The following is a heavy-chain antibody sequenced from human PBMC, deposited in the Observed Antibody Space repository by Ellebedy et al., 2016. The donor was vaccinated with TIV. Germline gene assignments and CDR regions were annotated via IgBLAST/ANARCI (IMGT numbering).Heavy chain of an antibody. V-gene: IGHV1-2*02. CDR1: GYTFSDCY. CDR3: SRDEPQVISGTGKAYYSGMDV. D-gene: IGHD1-7*01. CDR2: IKPNRGGS. J-gene: IGHJ6*02. Sequence: ASVKVSCKASGYTFSDCYIHWVRQAPGQGLEWMGWIKPNRGGSTYAQKFQGRVTMTRDTSISTAYMELSGLRSDDTAVYFCSRDEPQVISGTGKAYYSGMDVWGQGTTVTVSS.